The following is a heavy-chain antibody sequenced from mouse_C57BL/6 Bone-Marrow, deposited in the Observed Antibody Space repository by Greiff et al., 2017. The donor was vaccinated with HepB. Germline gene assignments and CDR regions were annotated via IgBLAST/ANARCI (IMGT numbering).Heavy chain of an antibody. Sequence: QVQLKQPGAELVKPGASVKLSCKASGYTFTSYWMHWVKQRPGQGLEWIGMIHPNSGSTNYNEKFKSKATLTVDKSSSTAYMQLSSLTSEDSAVYYGARGELGDYFDDWGQGTTLTVSS. CDR3: ARGELGDYFDD. J-gene: IGHJ2*01. D-gene: IGHD4-1*01. CDR1: GYTFTSYW. CDR2: IHPNSGST. V-gene: IGHV1-64*01.